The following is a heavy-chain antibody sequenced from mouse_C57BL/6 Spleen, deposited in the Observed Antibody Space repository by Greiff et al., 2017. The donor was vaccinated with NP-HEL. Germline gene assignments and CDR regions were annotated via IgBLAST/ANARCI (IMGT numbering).Heavy chain of an antibody. CDR1: GYTFTSYW. V-gene: IGHV1-55*01. D-gene: IGHD1-1*01. CDR3: ARGNYGSSYWYFDV. CDR2: IYPGSGST. Sequence: QVQLKQSGAELVKPGASVKMSCKASGYTFTSYWITWVKQRPGQGLEWIGDIYPGSGSTNYNEKFKSKATLTVDTSSSTAYMQLSSLTSEDSAVYYCARGNYGSSYWYFDVWGTGTTVTVSS. J-gene: IGHJ1*03.